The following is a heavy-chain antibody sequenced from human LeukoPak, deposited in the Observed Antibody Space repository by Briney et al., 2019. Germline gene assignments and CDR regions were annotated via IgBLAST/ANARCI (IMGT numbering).Heavy chain of an antibody. Sequence: GGSLRLSCAASGFTFSSYSMNWVRQAPGKGLEWVSSINSDGIWIYYADSVKGRFTISRDNARNSLYLQMNSLRVEDTAVYYCARDAGGRTQREGWFDPWGQGTLVTVSS. CDR1: GFTFSSYS. J-gene: IGHJ5*02. V-gene: IGHV3-21*01. CDR3: ARDAGGRTQREGWFDP. CDR2: INSDGIWI. D-gene: IGHD1-26*01.